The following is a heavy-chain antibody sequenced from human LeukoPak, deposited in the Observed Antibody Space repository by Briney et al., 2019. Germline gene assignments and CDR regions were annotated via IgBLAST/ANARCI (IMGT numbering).Heavy chain of an antibody. J-gene: IGHJ4*02. D-gene: IGHD4-23*01. V-gene: IGHV4-59*01. Sequence: SETLSLTCTVSGGSISSYYGSWIRQPPGKGLEWIGYIYYSGSTNYNPSLKSRVTISVDTSKNQFSLKLSSVTAADTAVYYCARVATVVTPDTFFDYWGQGTLVTVSS. CDR3: ARVATVVTPDTFFDY. CDR2: IYYSGST. CDR1: GGSISSYY.